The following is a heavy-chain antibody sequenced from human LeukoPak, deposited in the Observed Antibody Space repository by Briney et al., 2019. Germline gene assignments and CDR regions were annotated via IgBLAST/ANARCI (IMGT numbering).Heavy chain of an antibody. V-gene: IGHV4-34*01. Sequence: SETLSLTCAVYGGSFSGYYWSWIRQPPGKGLEWIGEINHSGSTNYNPSLKSRVTISVDTSKNQFSPKLSSVTAADTAVYYCARDRYSSGWYYFDYWGQGTLVTVSS. CDR3: ARDRYSSGWYYFDY. CDR2: INHSGST. CDR1: GGSFSGYY. D-gene: IGHD6-19*01. J-gene: IGHJ4*02.